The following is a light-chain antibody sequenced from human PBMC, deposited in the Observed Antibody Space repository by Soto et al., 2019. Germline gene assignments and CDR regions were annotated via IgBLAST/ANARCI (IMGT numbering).Light chain of an antibody. CDR2: LGS. CDR3: MQAVQIPWT. J-gene: IGKJ1*01. V-gene: IGKV2-28*01. Sequence: DIVMTQSPFSLAVTPGEPASISCRSSQSLLHSNGYNCLDWYLQKPGQPPQLLIYLGSNRASGVPDRCSGSGSGTDFTLKISRVEAEDVGIYYCMQAVQIPWTFGHGTRVEVK. CDR1: QSLLHSNGYNC.